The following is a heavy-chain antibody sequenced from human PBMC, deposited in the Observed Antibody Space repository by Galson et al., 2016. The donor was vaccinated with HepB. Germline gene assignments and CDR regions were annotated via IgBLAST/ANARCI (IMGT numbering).Heavy chain of an antibody. J-gene: IGHJ4*01. D-gene: IGHD1-26*01. CDR3: ARGALSTRDSGSKRHLDY. CDR2: FSSRRTYT. Sequence: SLRLSCAASGFTFSDYYMSWIRQAPGKGLEWISYFSSRRTYTNYADSVKGRFTISRDNAKNSLYLQMTSLRAEDTAVYYCARGALSTRDSGSKRHLDYWGHGTLVTVSS. CDR1: GFTFSDYY. V-gene: IGHV3-11*06.